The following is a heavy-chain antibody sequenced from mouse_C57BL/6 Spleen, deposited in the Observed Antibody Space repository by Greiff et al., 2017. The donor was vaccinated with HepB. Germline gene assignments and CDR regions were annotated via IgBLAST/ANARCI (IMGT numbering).Heavy chain of an antibody. CDR1: GFTFSDYY. CDR3: ARVPLIISYYFDY. Sequence: EVQLVESEGGLVQPGSSMKLSCTASGFTFSDYYMAWVRQVPEKGLEWVANINYDGSSTYYLDSLKSRFIISRDNAKNILYLQMSSLKSEDTATYYCARVPLIISYYFDYWGQGTTLTVSS. J-gene: IGHJ2*01. V-gene: IGHV5-16*01. CDR2: INYDGSST.